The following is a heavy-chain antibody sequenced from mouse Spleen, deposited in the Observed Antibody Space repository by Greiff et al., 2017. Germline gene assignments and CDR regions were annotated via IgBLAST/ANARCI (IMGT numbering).Heavy chain of an antibody. CDR1: GFTFTDYY. J-gene: IGHJ1*03. CDR2: IRNKANGYTT. Sequence: EVKVVESGGGLVQPGGSLSLSCAASGFTFTDYYMSWVRQPPGKALEWLGFIRNKANGYTTEYSASVKGRFTISRDNSQSILYLQMNALRAEDSATYYCARYRDYDYWYFDVWGTGTTVTVSS. D-gene: IGHD2-4*01. CDR3: ARYRDYDYWYFDV. V-gene: IGHV7-3*01.